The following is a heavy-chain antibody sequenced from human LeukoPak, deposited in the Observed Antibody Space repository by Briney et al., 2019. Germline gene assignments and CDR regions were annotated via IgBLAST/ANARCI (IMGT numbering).Heavy chain of an antibody. CDR3: ASPAGQQEN. V-gene: IGHV3-33*01. CDR2: VWSDGSNK. Sequence: RSLRLSCAASGFTFSSSVMNWVRQVPGKGLEWVALVWSDGSNKYYADSVKGRFTISRDNSKNTLYLLMNSLRAGDTAVYYCASPAGQQENWGQGTLVTVSS. CDR1: GFTFSSSV. D-gene: IGHD6-13*01. J-gene: IGHJ4*02.